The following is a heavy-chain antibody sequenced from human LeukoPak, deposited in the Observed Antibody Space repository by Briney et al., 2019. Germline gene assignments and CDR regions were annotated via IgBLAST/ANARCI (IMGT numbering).Heavy chain of an antibody. J-gene: IGHJ5*02. CDR2: IYHSGST. D-gene: IGHD6-13*01. CDR3: ARAYSSSWYFNWFDP. CDR1: GYSISSGYY. V-gene: IGHV4-38-2*02. Sequence: SETLSLTCTVSGYSISSGYYWAWIRQPPGKGLEWIGSIYHSGSTYYNPSLKSRVTISVDTSKNQFSLKLSSVTAADTAVYYCARAYSSSWYFNWFDPWGQGTLATVSS.